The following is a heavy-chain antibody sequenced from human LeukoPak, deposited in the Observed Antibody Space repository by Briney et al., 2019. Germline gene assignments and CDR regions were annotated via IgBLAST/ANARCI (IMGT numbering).Heavy chain of an antibody. CDR2: ISGGGSTT. D-gene: IGHD6-13*01. CDR3: AEGQLAAAATMDN. CDR1: GFIFSSYA. V-gene: IGHV3-23*01. J-gene: IGHJ4*02. Sequence: QAGGSLRLSCAASGFIFSSYAMNWVRQAPGKGLEWVSAISGGGSTTYYTDSVKGRFTLSRDNSKNTLYLQMNSLRVEDTAVYYCAEGQLAAAATMDNWGQGTLATVSS.